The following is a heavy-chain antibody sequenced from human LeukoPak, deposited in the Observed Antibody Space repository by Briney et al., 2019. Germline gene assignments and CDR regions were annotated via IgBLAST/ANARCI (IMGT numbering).Heavy chain of an antibody. J-gene: IGHJ5*02. Sequence: GGSLRLSCVAPGFTFSSYEMNWVRQAPGKGLEWLSYITTSDSTTHYADSVKGRFTISRDNSKNTLYLQMNSLRAEDTAVYYCAKDGHARQWLVRFMSWGQGTLVTVSS. CDR2: ITTSDSTT. V-gene: IGHV3-48*03. CDR1: GFTFSSYE. D-gene: IGHD6-19*01. CDR3: AKDGHARQWLVRFMS.